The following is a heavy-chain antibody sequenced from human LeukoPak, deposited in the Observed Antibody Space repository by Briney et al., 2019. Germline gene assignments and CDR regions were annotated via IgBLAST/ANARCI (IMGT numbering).Heavy chain of an antibody. V-gene: IGHV4-39*02. CDR3: AREYDSSSLFDY. CDR1: GGSISRSSYY. CDR2: IYYSGNT. J-gene: IGHJ4*02. D-gene: IGHD3-22*01. Sequence: PSETLSLTCTVSGGSISRSSYYWGWIRQPPGKGLEWIGSIYYSGNTYYNPSLKSRVTISVDTSKNQFSLKLSSVTAADTAVYYCAREYDSSSLFDYWGQGTLVTVSS.